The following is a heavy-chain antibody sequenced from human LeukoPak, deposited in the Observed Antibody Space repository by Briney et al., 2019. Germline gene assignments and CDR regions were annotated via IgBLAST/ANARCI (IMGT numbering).Heavy chain of an antibody. CDR3: AKEGVKCSTSCYFSYYYYYYGMDV. V-gene: IGHV3-9*01. CDR2: ISWNSGSI. CDR1: GFTFDDYA. J-gene: IGHJ6*02. D-gene: IGHD2-2*01. Sequence: SLRLSCAASGFTFDDYAMHWVRQAPGKGLEWVSGISWNSGSIGYADSVKGRFTISRDNAKNSLYLQMNSLRAEDTALYYCAKEGVKCSTSCYFSYYYYYYGMDVWGQGTTVTVSS.